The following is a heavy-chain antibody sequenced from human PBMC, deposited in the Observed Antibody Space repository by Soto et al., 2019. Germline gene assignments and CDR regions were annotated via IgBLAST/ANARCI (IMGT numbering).Heavy chain of an antibody. CDR1: GFTFSDYF. CDR3: AKDRHWYGIDV. Sequence: EVQRLESGGGVVQPGEFLRLSCAASGFTFSDYFMNWVRQAPGKGLEGVSGMNKDGGTTQNADFVRGRFTISRANSRNTLYVQMNSVRAEATALSDCAKDRHWYGIDVWGQGTTVTVS. V-gene: IGHV3-23*01. D-gene: IGHD1-20*01. J-gene: IGHJ6*02. CDR2: MNKDGGTT.